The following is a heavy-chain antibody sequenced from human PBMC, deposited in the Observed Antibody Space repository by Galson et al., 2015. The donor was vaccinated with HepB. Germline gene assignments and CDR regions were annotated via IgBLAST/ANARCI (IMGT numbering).Heavy chain of an antibody. CDR3: ARRGVFGVVITDDS. V-gene: IGHV4-39*01. CDR2: VYYSGTT. D-gene: IGHD3-3*01. J-gene: IGHJ4*02. Sequence: ETLSLTCTVSGGSISSTSYYWGWIRQPPGKGLEWIGTVYYSGTTFYNPSLRSRGTISIDTSKNQVSLKLTSVTAADTAVYYCARRGVFGVVITDDSWGQGTLVTVSS. CDR1: GGSISSTSYY.